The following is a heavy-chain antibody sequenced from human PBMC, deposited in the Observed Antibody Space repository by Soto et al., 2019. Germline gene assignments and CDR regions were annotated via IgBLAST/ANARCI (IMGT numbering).Heavy chain of an antibody. CDR1: GGTFSSYA. CDR2: IIPIFGTA. V-gene: IGHV1-69*05. CDR3: ARHVPAAGYYYGMDV. D-gene: IGHD2-2*01. J-gene: IGHJ6*02. Sequence: QVQLVQSGAEVKKPGSSVKVSCKASGGTFSSYAISWVRQAPGQGLEWMGGIIPIFGTANYAQKFQGRVTXTXXXSXXPADMELSSLRSEDTAVYYCARHVPAAGYYYGMDVWGQGTTVTVSS.